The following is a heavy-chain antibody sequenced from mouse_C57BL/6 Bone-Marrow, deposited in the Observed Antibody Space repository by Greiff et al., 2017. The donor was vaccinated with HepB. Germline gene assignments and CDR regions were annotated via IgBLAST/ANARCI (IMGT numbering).Heavy chain of an antibody. CDR2: ISDGGSYT. CDR3: ARDPLYVDY. V-gene: IGHV5-4*01. Sequence: DVHLVESGGGLVKPGGSLKLSCAASGFTFSSYAMSWVRQTPEKRLEWVATISDGGSYTYYPDNVKGRFTISRDNAKNNLDLQMSHLKSEDTAMYYCARDPLYVDYWGQGTTLTVSS. CDR1: GFTFSSYA. D-gene: IGHD2-3*01. J-gene: IGHJ2*01.